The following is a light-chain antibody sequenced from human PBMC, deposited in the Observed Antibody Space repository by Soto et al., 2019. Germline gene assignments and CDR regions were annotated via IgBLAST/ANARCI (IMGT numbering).Light chain of an antibody. CDR3: QQRSNWPSVFT. Sequence: EIVLTQSPATLSLSPGERATLSCRASQSVSSYLAWYQQKPGQAPRPLIYDASNRATGIPARFSGSGSGTDFTLTISSLEPEDFAVYYCQQRSNWPSVFTFGPGTKVDIK. CDR1: QSVSSY. V-gene: IGKV3-11*01. J-gene: IGKJ3*01. CDR2: DAS.